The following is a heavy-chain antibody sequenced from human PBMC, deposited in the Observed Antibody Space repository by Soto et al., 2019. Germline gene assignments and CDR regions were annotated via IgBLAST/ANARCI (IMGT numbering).Heavy chain of an antibody. J-gene: IGHJ4*02. CDR1: GFTFSSYG. CDR2: ISYDGSNK. Sequence: GGSLRLSCAASGFTFSSYGMHWVRQAPGKGLEWVAVISYDGSNKYYADSVKGRFTISRDNSKNTLYLQMNSLRAEDTAVYYCAKDGYYYGSGSYYPSGYWGQGTLVTVSS. D-gene: IGHD3-10*01. CDR3: AKDGYYYGSGSYYPSGY. V-gene: IGHV3-30*18.